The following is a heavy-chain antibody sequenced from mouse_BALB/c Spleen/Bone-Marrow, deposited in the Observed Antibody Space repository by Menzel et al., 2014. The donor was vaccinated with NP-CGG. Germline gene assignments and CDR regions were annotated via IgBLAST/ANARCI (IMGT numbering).Heavy chain of an antibody. Sequence: EVQGVKSGPELVKPGASVKVSCKASGYAFSSYNMYWVRQSHGKSLEWIGYIDPYNGDTSYNQKFKGKATLTVDKSSSTAYMHLNSLTSEDSAVYYCAKEARSRYYVLDNWGQGTSVTVSS. CDR3: AKEARSRYYVLDN. CDR1: GYAFSSYN. J-gene: IGHJ4*01. V-gene: IGHV1S135*01. CDR2: IDPYNGDT.